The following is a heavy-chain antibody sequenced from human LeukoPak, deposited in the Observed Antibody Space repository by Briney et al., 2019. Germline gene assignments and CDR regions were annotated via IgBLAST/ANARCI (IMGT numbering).Heavy chain of an antibody. CDR1: GFTFSSYA. V-gene: IGHV3-64*01. J-gene: IGHJ6*03. CDR3: ARAVAYYYYYMDV. D-gene: IGHD2-15*01. Sequence: GGSLRLSCAASGFTFSSYAMHWVRQAPGKGLEYVSAISSDGGSTYYANSVKGRFTISRDNSKNTLYLQIGSLRAEDMAVYYCARAVAYYYYYMDVWGKGTTVTVSS. CDR2: ISSDGGST.